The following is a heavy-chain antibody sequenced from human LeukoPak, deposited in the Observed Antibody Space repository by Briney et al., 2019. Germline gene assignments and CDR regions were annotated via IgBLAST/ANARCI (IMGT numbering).Heavy chain of an antibody. V-gene: IGHV3-21*01. Sequence: GGSLRLSCAASGFTFSSYSMNWVRQAPGKGLEWVSSISSGSSYIYYADSVKGRFTISRDNAKNSLYLQMNSLRAEDTAVYYCARMDYDSSGYFDYWGQGTLVTVSS. D-gene: IGHD3-22*01. CDR1: GFTFSSYS. J-gene: IGHJ4*02. CDR3: ARMDYDSSGYFDY. CDR2: ISSGSSYI.